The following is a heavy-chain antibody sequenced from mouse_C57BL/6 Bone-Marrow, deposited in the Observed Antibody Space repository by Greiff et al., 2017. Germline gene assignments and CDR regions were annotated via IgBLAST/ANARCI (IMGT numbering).Heavy chain of an antibody. J-gene: IGHJ4*01. CDR1: GYTFTSYG. D-gene: IGHD2-1*01. Sequence: QVQLQQSGAELARPGASVKLSCKASGYTFTSYGISWVKQRTGQGLEWIGEIYPRSGNTYYNEKFKGKATLTADKSSSTAYMERRSLTSEDSAVYFCARDGNYYYAMDYWGQGTSVTVSS. V-gene: IGHV1-81*01. CDR2: IYPRSGNT. CDR3: ARDGNYYYAMDY.